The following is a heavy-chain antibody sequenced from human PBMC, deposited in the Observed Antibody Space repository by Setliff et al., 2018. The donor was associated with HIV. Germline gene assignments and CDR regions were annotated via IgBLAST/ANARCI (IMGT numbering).Heavy chain of an antibody. CDR1: SSYY. D-gene: IGHD2-15*01. CDR3: ARDLRSSHGSPNYFDY. CDR2: ISSSGTTI. Sequence: SSYYWGWIRQPPGKGLEWVSYISSSGTTIYYADSVKGRFTISRDNAKNSLYLEMNSLRAEETAVYYCARDLRSSHGSPNYFDYWGRGALVTVS. J-gene: IGHJ4*02. V-gene: IGHV3-11*04.